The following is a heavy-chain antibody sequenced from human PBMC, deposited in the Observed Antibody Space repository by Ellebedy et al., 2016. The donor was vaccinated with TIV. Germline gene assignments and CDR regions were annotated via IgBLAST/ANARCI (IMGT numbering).Heavy chain of an antibody. CDR2: IYPGDSDT. Sequence: GESLKISCQGSGYNFTNYWIAWVRQMPGKGLEWMGIIYPGDSDTRYSPSFQGQVTISTDKSISTVYLQWSSLKASDTAMYYCATHGAVASTVDWFDPWGQGTLVTVSS. CDR3: ATHGAVASTVDWFDP. CDR1: GYNFTNYW. J-gene: IGHJ5*02. V-gene: IGHV5-51*01. D-gene: IGHD6-19*01.